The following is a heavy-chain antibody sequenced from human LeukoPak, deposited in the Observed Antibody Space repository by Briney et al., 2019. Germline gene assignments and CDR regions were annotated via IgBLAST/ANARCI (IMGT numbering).Heavy chain of an antibody. J-gene: IGHJ4*02. Sequence: SETLSLTCTVSGGSISSGSYYWSWIRQPAGKGLEWIGRIYTSGSTNYNPSLKSRVTMSVDTSKNQFSLKLSSVTAADTAVYYCARGPLVGATTVGFDYWGQGTLVTVSS. CDR3: ARGPLVGATTVGFDY. CDR2: IYTSGST. CDR1: GGSISSGSYY. D-gene: IGHD1-26*01. V-gene: IGHV4-61*02.